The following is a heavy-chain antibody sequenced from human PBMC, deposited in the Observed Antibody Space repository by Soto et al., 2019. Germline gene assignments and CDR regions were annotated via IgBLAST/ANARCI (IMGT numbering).Heavy chain of an antibody. J-gene: IGHJ4*02. D-gene: IGHD6-13*01. V-gene: IGHV3-23*01. CDR3: AKRVYSSSWPFDY. Sequence: GGSLRLSCAASGFTFSSYAMSWVRQAPGKGLEWVSAISGSGGSTYYAESVKGRFTISRDNSKNTLYLQMNSLRAEDTALYYCAKRVYSSSWPFDYWGQGTLVTVSS. CDR2: ISGSGGST. CDR1: GFTFSSYA.